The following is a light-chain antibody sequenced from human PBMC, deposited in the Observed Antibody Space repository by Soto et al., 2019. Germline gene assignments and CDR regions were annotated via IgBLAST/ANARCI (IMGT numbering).Light chain of an antibody. CDR2: LNSDGSH. J-gene: IGLJ2*01. CDR1: SGHSSYA. CDR3: QTWGTGTVV. Sequence: QPVLTQSPSASASLGASVKLTCTLSSGHSSYAIAWHQQQPEKDPRYLMKLNSDGSHSKGDGIPDRFSGSSSGAERYLTISSLQSEDEADYYCQTWGTGTVVFGGGTKLTVL. V-gene: IGLV4-69*01.